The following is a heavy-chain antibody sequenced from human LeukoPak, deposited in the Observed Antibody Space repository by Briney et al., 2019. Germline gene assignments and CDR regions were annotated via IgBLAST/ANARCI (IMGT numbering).Heavy chain of an antibody. Sequence: PGGSLRLSCAASGFTFDDYAMHWVRQAPGKGLEWVSGIRWDSGSVDSADSVKGRFTISRDNAKNSLCLQMNSLRAEDTAVYYCAKDLPLYTSFDAFDIWGQGTMVTVSS. CDR2: IRWDSGSV. D-gene: IGHD2-2*02. J-gene: IGHJ3*02. CDR3: AKDLPLYTSFDAFDI. CDR1: GFTFDDYA. V-gene: IGHV3-9*01.